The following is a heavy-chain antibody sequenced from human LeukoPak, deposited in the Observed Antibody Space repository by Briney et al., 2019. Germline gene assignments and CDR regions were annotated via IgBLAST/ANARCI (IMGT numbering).Heavy chain of an antibody. CDR1: GFTFSSYA. CDR3: AKAKGSYYADYYFDY. CDR2: ISGSGGST. J-gene: IGHJ4*02. D-gene: IGHD2-2*01. Sequence: GGSLRLSCAASGFTFSSYAMSWVRQAPGKGLEWVSAISGSGGSTYYADSVKGRFTISRDNSKNTLYLQMNSLRAEDMAVYYCAKAKGSYYADYYFDYWGQGTLVTVSS. V-gene: IGHV3-23*01.